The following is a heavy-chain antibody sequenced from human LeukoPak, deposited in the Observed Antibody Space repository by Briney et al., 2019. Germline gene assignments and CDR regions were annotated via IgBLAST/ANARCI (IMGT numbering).Heavy chain of an antibody. CDR1: GFTFSGHS. V-gene: IGHV3-7*01. J-gene: IGHJ4*02. CDR3: GRVIAGAIDY. CDR2: INLDGSER. D-gene: IGHD6-13*01. Sequence: GGSLPLSCAASGFTFSGHSMTWVRQAPGKGREWVANINLDGSERFYVDFVKGRFTISRDNADNSMYLQMNSLRAEDTAVYYCGRVIAGAIDYWGQGTLVTVSS.